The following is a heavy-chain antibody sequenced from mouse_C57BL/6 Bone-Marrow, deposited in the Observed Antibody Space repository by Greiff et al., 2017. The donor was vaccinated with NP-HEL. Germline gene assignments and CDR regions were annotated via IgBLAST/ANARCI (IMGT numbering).Heavy chain of an antibody. CDR3: ARQGYYGSSYPRYFDV. D-gene: IGHD1-1*01. CDR1: GFTFSDYG. V-gene: IGHV5-15*01. CDR2: ISNLAYSI. J-gene: IGHJ1*03. Sequence: EVKLMESGGGLVQPGGSLKLSCAASGFTFSDYGMAWVRQAPRKGPEWVAFISNLAYSIYYADTVTGRFTISRENAKNTLYLEMSSLRSEDTAMYYCARQGYYGSSYPRYFDVWGTGTTVTVSS.